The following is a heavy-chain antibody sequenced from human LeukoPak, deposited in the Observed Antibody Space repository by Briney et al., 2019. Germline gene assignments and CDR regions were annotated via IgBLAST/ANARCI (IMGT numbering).Heavy chain of an antibody. CDR1: GFTFSSYA. CDR2: ISGSGGST. CDR3: AKALYFLDAFDI. J-gene: IGHJ3*02. Sequence: GGSLRLSCAASGFTFSSYAMSWVRQAPGKGLEWVSAISGSGGSTYYADSVKGRFIISRDNSKNTLYLQMNSLRAEDTAVYYCAKALYFLDAFDIWGQGTMVTVSS. D-gene: IGHD2-8*01. V-gene: IGHV3-23*01.